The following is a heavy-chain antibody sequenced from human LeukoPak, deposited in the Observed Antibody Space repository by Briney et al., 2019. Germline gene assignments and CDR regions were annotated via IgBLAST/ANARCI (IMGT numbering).Heavy chain of an antibody. CDR1: GGSFSGYY. J-gene: IGHJ5*02. CDR2: IYHSGST. D-gene: IGHD1-7*01. Sequence: SETLSLTCAVYGGSFSGYYWSWIRQPPGKGLEWIGSIYHSGSTYYNPSLKSRVTISVDTSKNQFSLKLSSVTAADTAVYYCARVMTGTTSRWFDPWGQGTLVTVSS. V-gene: IGHV4-34*01. CDR3: ARVMTGTTSRWFDP.